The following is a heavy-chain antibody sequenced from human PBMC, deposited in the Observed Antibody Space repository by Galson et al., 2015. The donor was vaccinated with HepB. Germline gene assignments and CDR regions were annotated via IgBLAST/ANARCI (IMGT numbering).Heavy chain of an antibody. D-gene: IGHD1-26*01. Sequence: SLRLSCAASGFRVGDFAMGWFRQAPGKGLEWVGFIRSKNNGGTIEYAASVKARFTISRDDVKGIAYLQMTSLTSEDTAMYYCTAGARGDDWGQGTLVSVSS. V-gene: IGHV3-49*03. CDR1: GFRVGDFA. J-gene: IGHJ4*02. CDR2: IRSKNNGGTI. CDR3: TAGARGDD.